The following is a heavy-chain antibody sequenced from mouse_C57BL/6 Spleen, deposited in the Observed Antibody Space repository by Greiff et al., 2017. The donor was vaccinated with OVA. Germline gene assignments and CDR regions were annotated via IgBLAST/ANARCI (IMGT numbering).Heavy chain of an antibody. Sequence: QVQLQQPGAELVRPGTSVKLSCKASGYTFTSYWMHWVKQRPGQGLEWIGVIDPSDSYTNYNQKFKGKATLTVDTSSSTAYMQLSSLTSEDSAVYYCARFYYGSSYEGYWGQGTTLTVSS. CDR3: ARFYYGSSYEGY. V-gene: IGHV1-59*01. CDR2: IDPSDSYT. D-gene: IGHD1-1*01. J-gene: IGHJ2*01. CDR1: GYTFTSYW.